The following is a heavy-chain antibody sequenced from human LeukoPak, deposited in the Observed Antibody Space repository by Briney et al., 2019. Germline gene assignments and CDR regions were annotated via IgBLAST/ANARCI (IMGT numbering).Heavy chain of an antibody. J-gene: IGHJ4*02. D-gene: IGHD3-16*01. CDR2: VYYSGST. CDR1: GGSITSSSSY. Sequence: SETLSLTCTVSGGSITSSSSYWVWIRQPPGKGLEWIGSVYYSGSTYYNPPLESRVPVSVDTSKNRFSLKLSSVTAADTAVYYCARGRIGGPKAPFDYWGQGTLVTVSS. V-gene: IGHV4-39*07. CDR3: ARGRIGGPKAPFDY.